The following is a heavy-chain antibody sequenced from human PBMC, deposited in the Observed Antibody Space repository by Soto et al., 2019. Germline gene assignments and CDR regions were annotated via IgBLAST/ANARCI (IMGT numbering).Heavy chain of an antibody. Sequence: ASVKVSCKASGGTFSSDSFSWVRQAPGQGLEWMGWISAYNGNRNYAQKFQGRVTMTTDTSTSTAYMELRSLRSDDTAVYNCARHGPPLDYWGQGTPVTVSS. V-gene: IGHV1-18*01. CDR1: GGTFSSDS. CDR3: ARHGPPLDY. CDR2: ISAYNGNR. J-gene: IGHJ4*02.